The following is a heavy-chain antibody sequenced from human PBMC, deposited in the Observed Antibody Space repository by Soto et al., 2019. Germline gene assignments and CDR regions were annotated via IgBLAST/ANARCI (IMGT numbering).Heavy chain of an antibody. V-gene: IGHV1-69*01. CDR1: GGTFGSYG. CDR3: ARKGFSGSYFAY. CDR2: DISIFGSA. D-gene: IGHD1-26*01. Sequence: QVHLVQSGAEVKTPGSSVKVSCKASGGTFGSYGISGVRQAPAQGLEWMGGDISIFGSATYAQKFQGRVTITAGESTNTVDMELSSLRSDDTAVYYCARKGFSGSYFAYWGQGTQVTVSS. J-gene: IGHJ4*02.